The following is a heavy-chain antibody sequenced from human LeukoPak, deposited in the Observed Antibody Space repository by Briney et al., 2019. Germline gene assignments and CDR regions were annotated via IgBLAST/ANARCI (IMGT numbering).Heavy chain of an antibody. CDR1: GFTFSSYA. CDR3: ARDPLSSDWNVGYFQH. Sequence: GGSLRLSCAASGFTFSSYAMSWVRQAPGKGLEWVSAISGSGGSTYYADSVKGRFTISRDNSKKSLYLQMNSLRAEDTAVYYCARDPLSSDWNVGYFQHWGQGTLVTVSS. D-gene: IGHD1-1*01. J-gene: IGHJ1*01. V-gene: IGHV3-23*01. CDR2: ISGSGGST.